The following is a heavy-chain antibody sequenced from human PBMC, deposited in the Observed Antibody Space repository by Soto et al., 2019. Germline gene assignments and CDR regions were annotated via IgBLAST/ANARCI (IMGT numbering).Heavy chain of an antibody. J-gene: IGHJ4*02. CDR3: ARDRQAVAGRSHHYFDY. D-gene: IGHD6-19*01. V-gene: IGHV1-3*01. CDR1: GYTFTSYA. Sequence: ASVKVSCKASGYTFTSYAMHWVRQAPGQRLEWMGWINAGNGNTKYSQKFQGRVTITTDTSTSTAYMELSSLRSEDTAVYYCARDRQAVAGRSHHYFDYWGQGTLVTVSS. CDR2: INAGNGNT.